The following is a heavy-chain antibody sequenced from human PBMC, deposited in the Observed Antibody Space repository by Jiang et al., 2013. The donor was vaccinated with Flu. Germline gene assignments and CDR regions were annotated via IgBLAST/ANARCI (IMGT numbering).Heavy chain of an antibody. V-gene: IGHV4-59*01. D-gene: IGHD5-18*01. CDR3: ARAVGLWGYFDY. J-gene: IGHJ4*02. Sequence: GSGLVKPSETLSLTCTVSGGSISSYYWSWIRQPPGKGLEWIGYIYYSGSTNYNPSLKSRVTISVDTSKNQFSLKLSSVTAADTAVYYCARAVGLWGYFDYWGQGPWSPSPQ. CDR1: GGSISSYY. CDR2: IYYSGST.